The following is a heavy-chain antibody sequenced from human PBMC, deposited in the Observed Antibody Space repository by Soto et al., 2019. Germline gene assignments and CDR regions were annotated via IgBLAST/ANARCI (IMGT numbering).Heavy chain of an antibody. V-gene: IGHV3-15*01. D-gene: IGHD3-10*01. CDR1: GFTFSNAW. Sequence: EVQLVESGGGLVKPGGSLRLSCAASGFTFSNAWMSWVRQAPGKGLEWVGRIKSKTDGGTTDYAAPVKGRFTISRDDSKNTLYLQMNSLKTEDTAVYYCTIVGWFGELYVDYWGQGTLVTVSS. CDR3: TIVGWFGELYVDY. CDR2: IKSKTDGGTT. J-gene: IGHJ4*02.